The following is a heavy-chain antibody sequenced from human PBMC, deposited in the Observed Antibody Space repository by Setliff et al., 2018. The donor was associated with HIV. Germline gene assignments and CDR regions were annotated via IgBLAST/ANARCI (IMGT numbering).Heavy chain of an antibody. Sequence: PGGSLRLSCAASGFTFSSYAMSWVRQAPGKGLEWISAISGSGGSTYYADSVKGRFTISRDNSKNTLYLQMNSLRAEDTAVYYCAKDGQIMAVAGTFVYWGQGTLVTVSS. J-gene: IGHJ4*02. CDR3: AKDGQIMAVAGTFVY. CDR2: ISGSGGST. V-gene: IGHV3-23*01. CDR1: GFTFSSYA. D-gene: IGHD6-19*01.